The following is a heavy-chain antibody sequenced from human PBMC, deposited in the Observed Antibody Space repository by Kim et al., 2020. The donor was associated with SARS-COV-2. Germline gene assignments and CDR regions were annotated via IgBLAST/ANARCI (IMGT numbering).Heavy chain of an antibody. D-gene: IGHD5-12*01. Sequence: GGSLRLSCAASGFTFDDYAMHWVRQAPGKGLDWVSGISWNSGSIGYADSVKGRFTISRDNAKNSLYLQMNSLRAEDTALYYCANEDGYSGYGMGLDWGQGTLVTVSS. J-gene: IGHJ4*02. CDR3: ANEDGYSGYGMGLD. CDR2: ISWNSGSI. V-gene: IGHV3-9*01. CDR1: GFTFDDYA.